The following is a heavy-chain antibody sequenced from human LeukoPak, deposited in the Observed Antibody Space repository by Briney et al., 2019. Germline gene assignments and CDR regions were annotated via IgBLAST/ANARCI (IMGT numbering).Heavy chain of an antibody. J-gene: IGHJ1*01. D-gene: IGHD2-21*02. CDR3: AKDVYCGGDCYVGYFQH. CDR1: GSTFKNYA. V-gene: IGHV3-23*01. Sequence: GGSLRLSCAASGSTFKNYAMSWVRQAPGKGLEWVSTIEGTGVGAHYADSVKGRFTISRDNSKNTLYLQMNSLRAEDTAVYYCAKDVYCGGDCYVGYFQHWGQGTLVTVSS. CDR2: IEGTGVGA.